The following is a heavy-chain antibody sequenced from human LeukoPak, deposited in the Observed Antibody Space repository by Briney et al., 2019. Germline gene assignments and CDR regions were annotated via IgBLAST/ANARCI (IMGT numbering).Heavy chain of an antibody. CDR1: GFTFSSYA. V-gene: IGHV3-30*04. CDR3: ARDALQRWLQGYYYYMDV. D-gene: IGHD5-24*01. J-gene: IGHJ6*03. CDR2: ISYDGSNK. Sequence: GRSLRLSCAASGFTFSSYAMHWVRQAPGKGLEWVAVISYDGSNKYYADSVKGRFTISRDNSKNTLYLQMNSLRAEDTAVYYCARDALQRWLQGYYYYMDVWGKGTTVTISS.